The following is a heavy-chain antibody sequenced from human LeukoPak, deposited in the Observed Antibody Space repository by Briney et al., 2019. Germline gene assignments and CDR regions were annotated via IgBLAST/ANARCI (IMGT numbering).Heavy chain of an antibody. J-gene: IGHJ4*02. CDR3: ARSFTFGGVIVQYYFDY. Sequence: GGSLRLSCAASGFTFDDYGMSWVRQAPGKGLEWVSGINWNGGSTGYADSVKGRFTISRDNAKNSLYLQMNSLRAEDTALYYCARSFTFGGVIVQYYFDYWGQGTLVTVSS. V-gene: IGHV3-20*04. CDR2: INWNGGST. CDR1: GFTFDDYG. D-gene: IGHD3-16*02.